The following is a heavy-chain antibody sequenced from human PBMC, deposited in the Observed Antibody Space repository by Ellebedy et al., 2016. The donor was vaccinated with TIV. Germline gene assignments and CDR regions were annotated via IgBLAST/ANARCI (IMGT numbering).Heavy chain of an antibody. D-gene: IGHD6-19*01. J-gene: IGHJ3*02. CDR1: GFTFSSYG. CDR3: VRGWYSSGHCDVFAM. Sequence: GESLKISXAASGFTFSSYGMHWVRQAPGKGLEWVAVIWYDGSNKYYADSVKGRFTISRDNSKNTLYLQMNSLRAEDTAVYYCVRGWYSSGHCDVFAMWGQGTIVTVSS. CDR2: IWYDGSNK. V-gene: IGHV3-33*01.